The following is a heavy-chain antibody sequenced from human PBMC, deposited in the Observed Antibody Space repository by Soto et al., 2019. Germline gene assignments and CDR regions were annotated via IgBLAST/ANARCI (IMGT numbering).Heavy chain of an antibody. CDR1: GGSISTYY. CDR2: IYYGGSA. Sequence: PSETLSLTCTVSGGSISTYYWNWIRQPPGKGLEWIGYIYYGGSANYNPSLKSRVTISVDTSKKQFSLKLSPVTAEDTAVYYCASHRRDALAYWGQGTLVTVSS. J-gene: IGHJ4*02. V-gene: IGHV4-59*08. CDR3: ASHRRDALAY.